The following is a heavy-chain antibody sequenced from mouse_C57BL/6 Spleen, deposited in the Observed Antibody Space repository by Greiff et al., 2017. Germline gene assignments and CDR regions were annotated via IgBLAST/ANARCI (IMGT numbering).Heavy chain of an antibody. CDR1: GFTFSDYG. CDR3: ARGYGLWYFDV. D-gene: IGHD2-10*02. J-gene: IGHJ1*03. Sequence: EVMLVESGGGLVKPGGSLKLSCAASGFTFSDYGMHWVRQAPEKGLEWVAYISSGSSTIYYADTVKGRFTISRDNAKNTLFLQMTSLRSEDTAMYYCARGYGLWYFDVWGTGTTVTVSS. CDR2: ISSGSSTI. V-gene: IGHV5-17*01.